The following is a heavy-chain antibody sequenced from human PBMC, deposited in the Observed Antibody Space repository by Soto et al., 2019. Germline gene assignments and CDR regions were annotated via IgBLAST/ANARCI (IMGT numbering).Heavy chain of an antibody. Sequence: SETLSLTCAVSGDSISSGGYYWSWIRQHPGKGLEYIGYIYYSGSTYYNPALKSRITISVDTSKNQFSLKLSSVTAADTAVYYCAREVTMVRGVRVLYYYGMDVWGQGTTVTVSS. V-gene: IGHV4-31*11. CDR1: GDSISSGGYY. D-gene: IGHD3-10*01. J-gene: IGHJ6*02. CDR3: AREVTMVRGVRVLYYYGMDV. CDR2: IYYSGST.